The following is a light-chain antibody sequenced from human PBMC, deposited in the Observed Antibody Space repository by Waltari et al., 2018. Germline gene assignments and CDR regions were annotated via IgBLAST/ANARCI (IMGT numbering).Light chain of an antibody. Sequence: DIQMTQSPSSLSASVGDRVTITFQASQDISNYLHWYQQKPGNAPKLLIYDASNLETGVPSRFSGSGSGTDFTVTISSLQPEDIATYYCQQYDNLLLTFGGGTKVEIK. CDR3: QQYDNLLLT. CDR1: QDISNY. CDR2: DAS. J-gene: IGKJ4*01. V-gene: IGKV1-33*01.